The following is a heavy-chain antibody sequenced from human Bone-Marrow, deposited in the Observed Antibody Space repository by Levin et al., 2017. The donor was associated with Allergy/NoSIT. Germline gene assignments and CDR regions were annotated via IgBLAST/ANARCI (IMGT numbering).Heavy chain of an antibody. CDR2: VYYSGTT. J-gene: IGHJ4*02. CDR3: TGRGRSTLAFDY. CDR1: GGSISSYY. V-gene: IGHV4-59*01. Sequence: SQTLSLTCTVSGGSISSYYWSWIRQPPGKGLEYIGYVYYSGTTNYNPSLKSRVTMSLDTSRSQFSLKLSSVTAADTAVYYCTGRGRSTLAFDYWGQGNLVIVSS.